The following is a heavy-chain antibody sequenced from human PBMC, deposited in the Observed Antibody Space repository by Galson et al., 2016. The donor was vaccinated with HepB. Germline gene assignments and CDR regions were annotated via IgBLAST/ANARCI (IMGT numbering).Heavy chain of an antibody. CDR1: GFIFSGYG. CDR2: ISFSSTNI. V-gene: IGHV3-48*01. CDR3: ARGPAGLLDY. J-gene: IGHJ4*02. D-gene: IGHD3-3*01. Sequence: SLRLSCAASGFIFSGYGMNWVRQAPGKGLEWLSYISFSSTNIHYADSVRGRFTISRDNAKNSLFLQLNSLKGEDTAVYYCARGPAGLLDYWGQGLLVTVSS.